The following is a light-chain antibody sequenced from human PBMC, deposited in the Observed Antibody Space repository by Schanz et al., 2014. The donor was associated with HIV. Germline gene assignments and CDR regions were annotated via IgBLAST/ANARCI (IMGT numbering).Light chain of an antibody. J-gene: IGKJ4*02. CDR1: QSVGGSQ. CDR3: QHFGDSRGT. Sequence: EIVLTQSPGSLSLSPGESATLSCRASQSVGGSQMAWYQHRRGQAPRLLFYATSFRATGVPDRFSGSGSGTDFTLTISRLEPEDFAVYYCQHFGDSRGTFGGGTKVDI. V-gene: IGKV3-20*01. CDR2: ATS.